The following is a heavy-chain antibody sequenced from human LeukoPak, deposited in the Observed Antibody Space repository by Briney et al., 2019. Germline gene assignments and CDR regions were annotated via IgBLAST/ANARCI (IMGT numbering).Heavy chain of an antibody. CDR2: IKSKTDGGTT. D-gene: IGHD3-9*01. CDR1: GFTFSNAW. V-gene: IGHV3-15*01. CDR3: TTADRYFDWLSGGY. J-gene: IGHJ4*02. Sequence: GGSLRLPCAASGFTFSNAWMSWVRQAAGKGLEWVGRIKSKTDGGTTDYAAPVKGRFTISGDDSKNTLYLQMNSLKTEDTAVYYCTTADRYFDWLSGGYWGQGTLVTVSS.